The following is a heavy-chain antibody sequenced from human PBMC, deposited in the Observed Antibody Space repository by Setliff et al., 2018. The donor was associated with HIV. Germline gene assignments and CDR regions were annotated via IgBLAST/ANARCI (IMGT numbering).Heavy chain of an antibody. CDR3: AGDRGRGSGSPTRKFYYYGMDV. Sequence: SETLSLTCTVSGGSISSYYWSWIRQPPGKGLEWIGYTYYSGSTNYNPSLKSRVTISVDTSKNQFSLKLSSVTAADTAVYYCAGDRGRGSGSPTRKFYYYGMDVWGQGTTVTVSS. V-gene: IGHV4-59*12. CDR2: TYYSGST. D-gene: IGHD3-10*01. J-gene: IGHJ6*02. CDR1: GGSISSYY.